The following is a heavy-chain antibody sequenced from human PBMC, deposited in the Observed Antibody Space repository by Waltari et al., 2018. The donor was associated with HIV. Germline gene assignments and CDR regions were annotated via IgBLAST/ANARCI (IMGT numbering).Heavy chain of an antibody. D-gene: IGHD3-10*01. Sequence: QVQLQESGPGLVKPSETLSLTCTVSGGSFSTYYWSCIRQPPGKGLEWMGYIYYNWGTKYNPSLKNRVTMTIDTSKTQFSLELSSVTTADTAIYYCARDFYGSGIGLSRGRRYFDPWGQGALVTVSS. J-gene: IGHJ5*02. CDR2: IYYNWGT. CDR3: ARDFYGSGIGLSRGRRYFDP. CDR1: GGSFSTYY. V-gene: IGHV4-59*01.